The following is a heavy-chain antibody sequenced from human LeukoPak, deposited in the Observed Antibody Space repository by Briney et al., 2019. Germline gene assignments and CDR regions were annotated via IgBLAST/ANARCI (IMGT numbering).Heavy chain of an antibody. D-gene: IGHD6-19*01. CDR2: INYGGST. Sequence: SETLSLTCAVYLDSLSGYSWSWIRQPPGKGLEWIGEINYGGSTNYNPSLKSRVTISVDTSKNQFSLKLSSVTAADTAVYYCARPGSEIGSGWYGYWGQGTLVTVSS. J-gene: IGHJ4*02. V-gene: IGHV4-34*01. CDR3: ARPGSEIGSGWYGY. CDR1: LDSLSGYS.